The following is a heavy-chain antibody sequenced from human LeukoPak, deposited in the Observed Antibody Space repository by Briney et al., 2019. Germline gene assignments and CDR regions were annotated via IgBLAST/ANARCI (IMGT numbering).Heavy chain of an antibody. Sequence: ASVKVSCKASGYTFTSYGISWVRQAPGQGLEWMGWISAYNGNTNYAQKLQGRVTMTTDTSTSTAYMELRSLRSDDTAVYHCARGTYYYDSSGYYSAPFDPWGQGTLVTVSS. CDR3: ARGTYYYDSSGYYSAPFDP. CDR1: GYTFTSYG. V-gene: IGHV1-18*01. D-gene: IGHD3-22*01. CDR2: ISAYNGNT. J-gene: IGHJ5*02.